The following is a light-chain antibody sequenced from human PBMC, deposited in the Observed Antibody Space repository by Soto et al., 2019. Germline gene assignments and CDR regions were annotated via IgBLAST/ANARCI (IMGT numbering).Light chain of an antibody. Sequence: EIVLTQSPATLSLSPEERATLSCRGSQSVSSYLAWYQQKPGQDPRLLIYDASNRATGIPARFSGSGSGTDSTLTISSLEPEDFAVYYCQQRSNWPPFTFGGGTKVEIK. V-gene: IGKV3-11*01. CDR1: QSVSSY. CDR2: DAS. CDR3: QQRSNWPPFT. J-gene: IGKJ4*01.